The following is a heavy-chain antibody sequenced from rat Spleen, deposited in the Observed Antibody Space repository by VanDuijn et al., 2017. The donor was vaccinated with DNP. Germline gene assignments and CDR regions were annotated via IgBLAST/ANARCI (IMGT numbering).Heavy chain of an antibody. D-gene: IGHD1-4*01. J-gene: IGHJ1*01. CDR2: IQSGGST. Sequence: QEQLKESGPGLVQPSQTLSLTCTVSGFSLLDYSVHWVRQPPGKGLEWMGRIQSGGSTDYNSALKSRLSISRDTSKGQVFLKMNSLQTEDTAMYFCARSRDYFDCWGPGTMVTVSS. V-gene: IGHV2-19*01. CDR3: ARSRDYFDC. CDR1: GFSLLDYS.